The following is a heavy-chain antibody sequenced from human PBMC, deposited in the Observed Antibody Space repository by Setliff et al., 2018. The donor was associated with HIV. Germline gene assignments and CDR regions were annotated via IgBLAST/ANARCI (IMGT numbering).Heavy chain of an antibody. CDR3: ARHHRG. J-gene: IGHJ4*02. Sequence: PGGSLRLSCAASGFTFSSYSTNWVRQGPGKGLEWVANIEGNGRRTYYVDSVKGRFTISRDNSKNTLYLQMNGLRAEDTAVYYCARHHRGWGQGTLVTVSS. V-gene: IGHV3-7*03. D-gene: IGHD3-10*01. CDR2: IEGNGRRT. CDR1: GFTFSSYS.